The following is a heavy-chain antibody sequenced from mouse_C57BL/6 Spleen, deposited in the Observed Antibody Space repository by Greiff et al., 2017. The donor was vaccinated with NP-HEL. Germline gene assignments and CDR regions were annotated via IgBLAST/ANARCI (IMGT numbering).Heavy chain of an antibody. CDR1: GYAFSSYW. Sequence: VQLQQSGAELVKPGASVKISCKASGYAFSSYWMNWVKQRPGKGLEWIGQIYPGDGDTNYNGKFKGKATLTADKSSSTAYMQLSSLTSEDSAVYSCARSGYGNFEDAMDYWGQGTSVTVSS. CDR3: ARSGYGNFEDAMDY. CDR2: IYPGDGDT. J-gene: IGHJ4*01. D-gene: IGHD2-10*02. V-gene: IGHV1-80*01.